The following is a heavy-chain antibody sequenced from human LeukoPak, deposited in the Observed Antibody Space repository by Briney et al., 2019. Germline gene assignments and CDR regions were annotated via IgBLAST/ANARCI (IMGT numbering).Heavy chain of an antibody. D-gene: IGHD6-13*01. V-gene: IGHV1-8*01. CDR3: ARSRRDSSSWYQGPYYMDV. CDR2: MNPNSGNT. CDR1: GYTFTSYD. J-gene: IGHJ6*03. Sequence: ASVKVSCKASGYTFTSYDINWVRQATGQGLEWMGWMNPNSGNTGYAQKFQGRVTMTRNTSISTAYMELSSLRSEDTAVYYCARSRRDSSSWYQGPYYMDVWGKGTTVTVSS.